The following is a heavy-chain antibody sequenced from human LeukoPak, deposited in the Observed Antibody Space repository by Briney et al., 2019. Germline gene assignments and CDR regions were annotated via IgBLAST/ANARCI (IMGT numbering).Heavy chain of an antibody. CDR1: GFTFNNYA. D-gene: IGHD6-13*01. V-gene: IGHV3-23*01. CDR3: AKDGAATDFYNYYGMDV. J-gene: IGHJ6*02. CDR2: ISGGGGNT. Sequence: GGSLRLSCAASGFTFNNYAMNWVRQAPGKGLEWVSAISGGGGNTYYADSVRGRFTISRDNSKNTLNLQMNSLRAEDTAVYYCAKDGAATDFYNYYGMDVWGQGTTVTVSS.